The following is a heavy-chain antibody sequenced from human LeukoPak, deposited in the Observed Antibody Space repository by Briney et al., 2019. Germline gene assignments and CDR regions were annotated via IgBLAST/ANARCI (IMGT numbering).Heavy chain of an antibody. D-gene: IGHD4/OR15-4a*01. CDR2: ISSSSSTI. V-gene: IGHV3-48*04. CDR1: GFGFSGNG. J-gene: IGHJ4*02. CDR3: AKWLTI. Sequence: GGSLRLSCAASGFGFSGNGMHWVRQGPGKGLEWVSYISSSSSTIYYADSVKGRFTISRDNAKNSLYLQMNSLRAEDTAVYYCAKWLTIRGQGTLVTVSS.